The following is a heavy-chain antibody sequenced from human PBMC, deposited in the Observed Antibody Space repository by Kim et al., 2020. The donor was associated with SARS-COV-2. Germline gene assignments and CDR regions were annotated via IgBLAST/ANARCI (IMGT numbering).Heavy chain of an antibody. V-gene: IGHV4-34*01. J-gene: IGHJ4*02. D-gene: IGHD6-13*01. CDR3: ARDVGAAAGGVDY. Sequence: YNPSLKSRVTISVDTSKNQFSLKLSSVTAADTAVYYCARDVGAAAGGVDYWGQGTLVTVSS.